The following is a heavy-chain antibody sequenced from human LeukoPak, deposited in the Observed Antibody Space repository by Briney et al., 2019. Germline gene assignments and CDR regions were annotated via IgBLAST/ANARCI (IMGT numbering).Heavy chain of an antibody. J-gene: IGHJ6*02. Sequence: WGSLRLSCAASGFTFDDYGMSWVRQAPGKGLEWVSGINWNGGSTGYADSVKGRFTISRDNAKNSLYLQMNSLRAEDTAVYYCARDASGWSRDVWGQGTTVTVSS. CDR2: INWNGGST. D-gene: IGHD6-19*01. CDR1: GFTFDDYG. V-gene: IGHV3-20*04. CDR3: ARDASGWSRDV.